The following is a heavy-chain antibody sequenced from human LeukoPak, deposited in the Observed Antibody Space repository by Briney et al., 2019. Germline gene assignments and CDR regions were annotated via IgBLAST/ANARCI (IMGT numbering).Heavy chain of an antibody. V-gene: IGHV1-46*01. J-gene: IGHJ4*02. CDR3: ARASSFYYYDSSEIYFDY. Sequence: ASVKVSCKASGYTFTSYYMHWVRQAPGQGLGWMGIINPSGGSTSYAQKFQGRVTMTRDTSTSTVYMELSSLRSEDTAVYYCARASSFYYYDSSEIYFDYWGQGTLVTVSS. CDR1: GYTFTSYY. CDR2: INPSGGST. D-gene: IGHD3-22*01.